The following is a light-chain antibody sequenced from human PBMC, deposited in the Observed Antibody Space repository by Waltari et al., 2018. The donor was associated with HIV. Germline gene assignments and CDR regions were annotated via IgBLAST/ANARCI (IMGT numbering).Light chain of an antibody. V-gene: IGLV2-8*01. Sequence: QSALTQPPSASGSPGQSVTISCTGTSRDVGGYNYVSWYQQHPGNAPKLLIAEVSKRPSGVPDRFSGSKSGNTASLTVSGLQAEDEADYYCSSYAGSINVLFGGGTKLAVL. J-gene: IGLJ2*01. CDR1: SRDVGGYNY. CDR3: SSYAGSINVL. CDR2: EVS.